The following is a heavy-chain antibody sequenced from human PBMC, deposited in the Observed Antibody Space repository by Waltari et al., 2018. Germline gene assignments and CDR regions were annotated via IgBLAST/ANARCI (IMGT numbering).Heavy chain of an antibody. J-gene: IGHJ4*02. CDR2: VSPDERNK. V-gene: IGHV3-30*10. D-gene: IGHD3-22*01. CDR1: GFTFSSSA. Sequence: QVQLVESGGGVVQPGTSLRVSCAASGFTFSSSAMHWVRQAPGKGLEGLAVVSPDERNKCSTDSLLGRFTSSRHNSRNTLYLRMDSLRPEDTALYYCARAGYDGNGYLDYWGQGIRVTVSS. CDR3: ARAGYDGNGYLDY.